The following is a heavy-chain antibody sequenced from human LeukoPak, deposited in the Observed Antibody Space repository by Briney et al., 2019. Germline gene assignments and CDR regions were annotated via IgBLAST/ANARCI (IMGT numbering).Heavy chain of an antibody. D-gene: IGHD6-19*01. J-gene: IGHJ4*02. Sequence: SETLSLTCTVSGGSISNYYWSWIRQPPGKGLEWIGSIYYSGSTYYNPSLKSRVTISVDTSKNQFSLKLSSVTAADTAVYYCATISGQWLVLIDYWGQGTLVTVSS. V-gene: IGHV4-59*05. CDR3: ATISGQWLVLIDY. CDR1: GGSISNYY. CDR2: IYYSGST.